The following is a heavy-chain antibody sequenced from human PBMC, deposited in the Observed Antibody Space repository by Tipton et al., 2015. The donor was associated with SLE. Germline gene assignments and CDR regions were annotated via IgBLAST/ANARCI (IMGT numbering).Heavy chain of an antibody. CDR3: ARDSAAHDAFDI. J-gene: IGHJ3*02. D-gene: IGHD3-10*01. Sequence: SLRLSCAASGFTFSDYYMSWIRQAPGKGLEWVSYISSSGSTIYYVDSVKGRFTISRDNAKNSLYLQMNSLRAEDTAVYYCARDSAAHDAFDIWGQGTMVTVSS. CDR1: GFTFSDYY. CDR2: ISSSGSTI. V-gene: IGHV3-11*04.